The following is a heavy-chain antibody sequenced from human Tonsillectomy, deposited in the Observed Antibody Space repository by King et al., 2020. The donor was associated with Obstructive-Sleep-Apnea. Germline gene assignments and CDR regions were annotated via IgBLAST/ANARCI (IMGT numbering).Heavy chain of an antibody. D-gene: IGHD2-8*01. CDR2: ISYDGSYK. CDR3: ARDQMRFWANGVCYPVAFDI. J-gene: IGHJ3*02. V-gene: IGHV3-30*04. CDR1: AFTFSSYT. Sequence: VQLVESGGGVVQPGRSLRLSCEASAFTFSSYTMHWVRQAPGKGLEWVAVISYDGSYKYYADSVKGRFSISRDNSKNTLYLQMNSLTTEDTAVYFCARDQMRFWANGVCYPVAFDIWGQGTMVSVSS.